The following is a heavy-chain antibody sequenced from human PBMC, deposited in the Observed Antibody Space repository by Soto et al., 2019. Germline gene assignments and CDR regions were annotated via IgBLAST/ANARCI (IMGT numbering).Heavy chain of an antibody. Sequence: SETLSLTCTVSGYSISSGYHWDCMRQPPGKGLEWLGSVHYSGNTYYNPSLKSRLTISVDKSKNQFSLNLSSVTAADTAVYYCARQDRVVAEGRWFDPWGQGTLVTVSS. CDR3: ARQDRVVAEGRWFDP. CDR2: VHYSGNT. V-gene: IGHV4-38-2*02. CDR1: GYSISSGYH. D-gene: IGHD2-15*01. J-gene: IGHJ5*02.